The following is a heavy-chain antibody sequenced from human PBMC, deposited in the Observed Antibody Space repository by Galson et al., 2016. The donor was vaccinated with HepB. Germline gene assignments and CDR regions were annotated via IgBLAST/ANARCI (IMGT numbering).Heavy chain of an antibody. D-gene: IGHD2-8*01. J-gene: IGHJ6*02. CDR3: ARDGVWMGSMDV. V-gene: IGHV4-4*07. Sequence: ETLSLTCTVSGGSIRGYFWSWIRQPAGKGLEWIGRFYSTESTGHFSSLGSRVTMSEDTSKNQFFLKLNSVTAADTAIYYCARDGVWMGSMDVWGQGTTVTVSS. CDR1: GGSIRGYF. CDR2: FYSTEST.